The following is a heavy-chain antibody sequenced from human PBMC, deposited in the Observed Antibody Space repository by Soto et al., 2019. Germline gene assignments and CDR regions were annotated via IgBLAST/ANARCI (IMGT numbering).Heavy chain of an antibody. V-gene: IGHV4-61*01. Sequence: SEALSLTCTVSGGSISSISYYWNWLRQPPGKGLEWIGYICYTGSTNYNPSLKSRVTISVDTSKNQFSLKLSSVTAADTAVYYCARTDVTFYSGSGSYYTKTNWFDPWGQGTLVTVSS. CDR1: GGSISSISYY. D-gene: IGHD3-10*01. J-gene: IGHJ5*02. CDR2: ICYTGST. CDR3: ARTDVTFYSGSGSYYTKTNWFDP.